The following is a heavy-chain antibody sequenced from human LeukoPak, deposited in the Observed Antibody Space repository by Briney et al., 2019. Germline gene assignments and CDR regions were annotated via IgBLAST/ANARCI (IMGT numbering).Heavy chain of an antibody. CDR3: ARVVRGAVTSNCFAP. J-gene: IGHJ5*02. D-gene: IGHD4-17*01. CDR1: GGSINDFY. V-gene: IGHV4-59*01. CDR2: ISDSGAT. Sequence: PSETLSPTCTVSGGSINDFYWTWIRQAPGKGLEWVGYISDSGATDYNPSLRSRVTMSVDTSKNEFSLQLTSVTAADTAMYYCARVVRGAVTSNCFAPWGQGTLVTVSS.